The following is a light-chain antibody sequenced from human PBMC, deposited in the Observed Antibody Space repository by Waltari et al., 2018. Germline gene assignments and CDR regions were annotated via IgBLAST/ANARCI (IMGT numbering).Light chain of an antibody. J-gene: IGKJ2*01. CDR3: QQYNNWPPYT. Sequence: EIVMTQSPATLSVSPGERATLSCRASQSVSGKFAWSQQKPGQAPRLLIYGASTRATGIPARFSGSGSGTEFTLTISSLQSEDFAVYYCQQYNNWPPYTVGQGTKLEIK. CDR1: QSVSGK. CDR2: GAS. V-gene: IGKV3-15*01.